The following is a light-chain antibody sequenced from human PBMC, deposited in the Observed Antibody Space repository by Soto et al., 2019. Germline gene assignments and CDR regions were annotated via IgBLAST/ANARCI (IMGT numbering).Light chain of an antibody. Sequence: EIVMTQSPATLSVSPGERASLSCRASHSVGSNLAWYQQTAGQAPRLLIYGASTRAPGIPARLSGRGSGTEVALTIGSLQSEDFAVYSCLRFTNWLYTLDQGTKLEIK. V-gene: IGKV3-15*01. CDR1: HSVGSN. J-gene: IGKJ2*01. CDR3: LRFTNWLYT. CDR2: GAS.